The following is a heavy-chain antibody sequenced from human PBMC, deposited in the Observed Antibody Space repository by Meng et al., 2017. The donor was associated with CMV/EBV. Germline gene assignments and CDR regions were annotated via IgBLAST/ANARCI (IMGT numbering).Heavy chain of an antibody. CDR1: GGTFSSYT. D-gene: IGHD3-3*01. J-gene: IGHJ5*02. Sequence: SVKVSCKASGGTFSSYTISWVRQAPGQGLEWMGRIIPILGIANYAQKFQGRVTITADKSTSTAYMELSSLRSEDTAVYYCAREASPYYDFWSGSFYGWFDPRGQGTLVTVSS. CDR2: IIPILGIA. V-gene: IGHV1-69*04. CDR3: AREASPYYDFWSGSFYGWFDP.